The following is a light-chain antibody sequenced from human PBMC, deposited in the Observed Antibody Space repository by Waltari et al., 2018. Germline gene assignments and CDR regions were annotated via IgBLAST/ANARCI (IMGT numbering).Light chain of an antibody. J-gene: IGLJ2*01. CDR2: QDT. Sequence: SYDLTQPPSVSVSPGQTATITCSGDKLGDKYTSWYQQRPGQSPVLVIFQDTNRPSGSPERFSGSNSGNTGTLAISGTQPMDEAKYYCQAWDSGTVVFGGGTMLTVL. CDR1: KLGDKY. CDR3: QAWDSGTVV. V-gene: IGLV3-1*01.